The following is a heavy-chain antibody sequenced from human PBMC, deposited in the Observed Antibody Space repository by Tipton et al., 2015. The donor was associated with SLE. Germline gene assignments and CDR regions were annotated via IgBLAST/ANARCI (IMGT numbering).Heavy chain of an antibody. J-gene: IGHJ4*02. Sequence: QLVQSGAEVKKPGASVKVSCKTSGYTFTDYNINWVRQATGQGLEWMGWMNPTHSNTGYEQKFQGRVTMTRNTSTTTAYMELSSLTSEDTAVYYCTRGLRFTMVRGVEYWGQGTLVTVSS. CDR1: GYTFTDYN. V-gene: IGHV1-8*01. CDR3: TRGLRFTMVRGVEY. CDR2: MNPTHSNT. D-gene: IGHD3-10*01.